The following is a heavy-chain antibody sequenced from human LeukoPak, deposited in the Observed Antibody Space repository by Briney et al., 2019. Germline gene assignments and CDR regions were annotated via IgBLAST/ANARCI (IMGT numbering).Heavy chain of an antibody. CDR2: IYYSGST. CDR3: ARDRLLWFGTDGGSWYYYMDV. J-gene: IGHJ6*03. CDR1: GGSISSGDYY. Sequence: PSETLSLTCTVSGGSISSGDYYWSWIRQPPGKGLEWIGYIYYSGSTYYNPSLKSRVTISVDTSKNQFSLKLSSVTAADTAVYYCARDRLLWFGTDGGSWYYYMDVWGKGTTVTVSS. V-gene: IGHV4-31*03. D-gene: IGHD3-10*01.